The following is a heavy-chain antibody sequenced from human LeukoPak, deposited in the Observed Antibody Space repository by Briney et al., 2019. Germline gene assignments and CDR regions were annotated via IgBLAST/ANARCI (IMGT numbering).Heavy chain of an antibody. CDR1: GFTFDDYA. V-gene: IGHV3-43*02. Sequence: GGSLRLSCAASGFTFDDYAMHWVRQAPGKGLEWVSLISGDGGSTYYADSVKGRFTISRDNAKNSLYLQMNSLRAEDTAVYYCARAPAYYYGSGSHVDYWGQGTLVTVSS. D-gene: IGHD3-10*01. CDR3: ARAPAYYYGSGSHVDY. CDR2: ISGDGGST. J-gene: IGHJ4*02.